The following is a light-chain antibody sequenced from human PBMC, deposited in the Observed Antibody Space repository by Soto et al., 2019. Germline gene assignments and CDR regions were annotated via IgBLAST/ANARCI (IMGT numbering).Light chain of an antibody. CDR1: QNINSW. V-gene: IGKV1-5*03. CDR2: KAS. Sequence: DIQMTQSPSTLSASIGYRVTITCRASQNINSWLAWYQQKPGQAPDLLIYKASTLDSGVPFRFSGSGSGTDFSLTISSLQPDDFATYYCQQYNSHPWTFGQGTKVDIK. J-gene: IGKJ1*01. CDR3: QQYNSHPWT.